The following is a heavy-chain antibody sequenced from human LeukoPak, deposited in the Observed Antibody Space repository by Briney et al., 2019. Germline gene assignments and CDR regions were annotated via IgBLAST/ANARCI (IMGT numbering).Heavy chain of an antibody. CDR2: INQGGSEK. CDR3: AKSSGSYAANFDC. V-gene: IGHV3-7*01. J-gene: IGHJ4*02. CDR1: GFTLSSHW. Sequence: GGSLRLSCAASGFTLSSHWTSWVRQAPGKGLEWVANINQGGSEKYYVDSVKGRFTISRDNAQNSLYLQMNSLRAEDTAVYYCAKSSGSYAANFDCWGQGTLVTVSS. D-gene: IGHD6-19*01.